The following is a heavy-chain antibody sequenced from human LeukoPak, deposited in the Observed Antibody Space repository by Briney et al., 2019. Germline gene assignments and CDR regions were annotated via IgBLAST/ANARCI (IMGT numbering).Heavy chain of an antibody. Sequence: SETLSLTCTVSGGSISSSSYYWGWIRQPPGKGLEWIGRIYTSGSTNYNPSLKSRVTISVDTSKNQFSLKLSSVTAADTAVYYCARVVVGGAFDIWGQGAMVTVSS. D-gene: IGHD3-10*01. J-gene: IGHJ3*02. CDR3: ARVVVGGAFDI. CDR1: GGSISSSSYY. CDR2: IYTSGST. V-gene: IGHV4-39*07.